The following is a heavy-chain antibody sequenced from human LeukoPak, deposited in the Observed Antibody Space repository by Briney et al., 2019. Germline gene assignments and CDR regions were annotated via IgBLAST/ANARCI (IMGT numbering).Heavy chain of an antibody. V-gene: IGHV3-48*01. D-gene: IGHD2-2*01. CDR1: GFTFSSYS. CDR2: ISSSSSTI. Sequence: PGGSLRLSCAASGFTFSSYSMNWVRQAPGKGLEWVSYISSSSSTIYYADSVKGRFTISRDNAKNSLYLQMNSLRAEDTAVYYCARESVVVVPAAREGAFDIWGQGTMVTVSS. J-gene: IGHJ3*02. CDR3: ARESVVVVPAAREGAFDI.